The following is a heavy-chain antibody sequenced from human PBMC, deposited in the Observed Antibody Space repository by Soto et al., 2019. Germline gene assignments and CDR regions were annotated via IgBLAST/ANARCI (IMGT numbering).Heavy chain of an antibody. D-gene: IGHD6-13*01. CDR3: ASSHAGAHITAALH. V-gene: IGHV4-30-2*01. CDR2: IYHSGST. Sequence: SETLSLTCAVSGGSISSGGYSWSWIRQPPGKGLEWIGYIYHSGSTYYNPSLKSRVTISVDRSKNQFSLKLSSVTAADTAVYYCASSHAGAHITAALHWGKGTLVTVSS. J-gene: IGHJ4*02. CDR1: GGSISSGGYS.